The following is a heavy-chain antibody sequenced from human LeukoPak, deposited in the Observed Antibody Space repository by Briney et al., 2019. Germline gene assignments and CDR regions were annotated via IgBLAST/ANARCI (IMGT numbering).Heavy chain of an antibody. V-gene: IGHV4-39*01. CDR1: GGSISSSSYY. CDR2: VFSSGST. Sequence: ASETLSLTCTVSGGSISSSSYYWGWDRQPPGKGLEWIGSVFSSGSTYYNPSLKSPVTISVDTSKNQFSLKQSSVTAADTAVYYCARLPWGAYSSFDPWGQGTLVTVSS. CDR3: ARLPWGAYSSFDP. J-gene: IGHJ5*02. D-gene: IGHD3-16*01.